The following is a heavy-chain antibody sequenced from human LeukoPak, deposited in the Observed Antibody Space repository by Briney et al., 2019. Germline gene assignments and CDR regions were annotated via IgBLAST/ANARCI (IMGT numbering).Heavy chain of an antibody. V-gene: IGHV1-46*01. CDR1: GYTFTSYY. Sequence: GASVKVSCKASGYTFTSYYMHWVRQAPGQGLEWMGIINPSGGSTSYAQKFQGRVTMTRDTSTSTVYMELSSLRSKDTAVYYCARDRLDCSSTSCYVYGMDVWGKGTTVTVSS. D-gene: IGHD2-2*01. CDR3: ARDRLDCSSTSCYVYGMDV. CDR2: INPSGGST. J-gene: IGHJ6*04.